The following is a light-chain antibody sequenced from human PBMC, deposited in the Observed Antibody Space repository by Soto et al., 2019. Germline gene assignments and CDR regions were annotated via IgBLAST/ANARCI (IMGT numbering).Light chain of an antibody. CDR2: DNN. CDR3: GTWDSSLSAYV. V-gene: IGLV1-51*01. CDR1: SSNIRNNY. Sequence: VLTQPPSVSXAPRQKVTISCSGSSSNIRNNYVSWYQQLPGTAPKLLIYDNNKRPSGIPDRFSGSKSGTSATLGITGLQTGDEADYYCGTWDSSLSAYVFGTGTKVTVL. J-gene: IGLJ1*01.